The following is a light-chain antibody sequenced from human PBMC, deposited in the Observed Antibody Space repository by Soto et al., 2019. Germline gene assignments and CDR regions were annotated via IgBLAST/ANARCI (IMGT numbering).Light chain of an antibody. CDR3: SSYTSSSTLDV. CDR2: EVS. Sequence: QSALTQPASVSGSPGQSITISCTGTSSDVGGYNYVSWYQQHPGKAPKLMIYEVSNRPSGVSNRFSGSKSGNTASLTISGLQDADEADYYCSSYTSSSTLDVFGTGTKLTVL. J-gene: IGLJ1*01. CDR1: SSDVGGYNY. V-gene: IGLV2-14*01.